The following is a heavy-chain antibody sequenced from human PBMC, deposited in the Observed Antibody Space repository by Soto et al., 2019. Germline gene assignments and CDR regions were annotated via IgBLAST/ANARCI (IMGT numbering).Heavy chain of an antibody. CDR2: IYRDGRT. V-gene: IGHV3-23*03. CDR1: GFTFGDHA. CDR3: AKWYRWGSGSYFDY. D-gene: IGHD3-10*01. Sequence: PGGSLRLSCIGSGFTFGDHAMSWFRQAPGKGLEWVSFIYRDGRTFYADSVKGRFTISRDNSKNTLYLQMNSLRAEDTAVYYCAKWYRWGSGSYFDYWGQGTLVTVSS. J-gene: IGHJ4*02.